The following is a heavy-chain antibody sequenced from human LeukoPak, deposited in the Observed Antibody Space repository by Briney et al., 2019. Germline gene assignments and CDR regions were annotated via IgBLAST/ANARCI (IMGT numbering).Heavy chain of an antibody. J-gene: IGHJ4*02. V-gene: IGHV1-2*02. Sequence: ASVKVSCKASGYTFTGYYMHWVRQAPGQGLEWMGWINPNSGGTNYAQKFQGRVTMTRDTSISTAYMELSRLRSDDTAVYYCARDRSPRHYYDSSDYHGAADYWGQGTLVTVSS. D-gene: IGHD3-22*01. CDR1: GYTFTGYY. CDR2: INPNSGGT. CDR3: ARDRSPRHYYDSSDYHGAADY.